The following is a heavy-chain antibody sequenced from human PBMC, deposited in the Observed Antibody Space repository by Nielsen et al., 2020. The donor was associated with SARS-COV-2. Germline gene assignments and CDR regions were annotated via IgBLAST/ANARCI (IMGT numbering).Heavy chain of an antibody. V-gene: IGHV4-30-2*01. CDR1: GVSISRGGYS. Sequence: SETLSLTCAVSGVSISRGGYSWSWIRQPPGKGLEWIGYIYHSGSTNYNPSLKSRVTISVDTSKNQFSLKLSSVTAADTAVYYCARGVAALGYWGQGTLVTVSS. CDR3: ARGVAALGY. D-gene: IGHD6-6*01. CDR2: IYHSGST. J-gene: IGHJ4*02.